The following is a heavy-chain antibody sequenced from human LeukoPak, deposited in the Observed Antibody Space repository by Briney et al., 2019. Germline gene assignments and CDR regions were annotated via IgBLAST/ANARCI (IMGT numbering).Heavy chain of an antibody. CDR1: GFDVISNY. CDR3: ALRSGTSWSLRD. Sequence: GGSLRLSCAASGFDVISNYMTWVRQAPGKGLEWVSVIYPGVSTHYADSVKGRFIISRDNSKNMVSLQMNDLRADDTAVYYCALRSGTSWSLRDWGQGTLVTVSS. CDR2: IYPGVST. D-gene: IGHD2-15*01. J-gene: IGHJ4*02. V-gene: IGHV3-53*01.